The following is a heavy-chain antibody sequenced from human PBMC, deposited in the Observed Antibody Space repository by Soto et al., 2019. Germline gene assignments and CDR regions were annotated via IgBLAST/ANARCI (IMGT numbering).Heavy chain of an antibody. V-gene: IGHV4-39*01. Sequence: SETLSLTCTVSGGSISSSSYYWGWIRQPPGKGLEWIGSIYYSGSTYYNPSLKSRVTISVDTSKNQFSLKLSSVTAADTAVYYCARSKGLTFDYWGQGTLVTVSS. CDR2: IYYSGST. CDR1: GGSISSSSYY. D-gene: IGHD2-21*01. CDR3: ARSKGLTFDY. J-gene: IGHJ4*02.